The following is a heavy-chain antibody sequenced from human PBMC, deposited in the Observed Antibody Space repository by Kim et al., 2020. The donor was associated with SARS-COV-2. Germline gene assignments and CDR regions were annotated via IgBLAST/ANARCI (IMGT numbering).Heavy chain of an antibody. J-gene: IGHJ4*02. Sequence: GGSLRLSCAASGFTFSSYEMNWVRQAPGKGLEWVSYISSSGSTIYYAYSVKGRFTISRDNAKNSLYLQMNSLRAEDTAVYYCARKDDYVWGSYRPLDYWGQGTLVTVSA. D-gene: IGHD3-16*02. V-gene: IGHV3-48*03. CDR3: ARKDDYVWGSYRPLDY. CDR1: GFTFSSYE. CDR2: ISSSGSTI.